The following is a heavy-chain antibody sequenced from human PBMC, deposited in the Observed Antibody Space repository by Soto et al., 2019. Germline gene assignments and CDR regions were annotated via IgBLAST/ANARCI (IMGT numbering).Heavy chain of an antibody. CDR1: GGSFSGYY. V-gene: IGHV4-34*01. D-gene: IGHD7-27*01. CDR3: ARGWGRIFDY. Sequence: QVQLQQWGAGLLKPSETLSLTCAVYGGSFSGYYWNWIRQPPGKGLEWIGEINHSGSTNYNASLKSRVTISVDTYKNQFSLKLISVTAEETAGYYCARGWGRIFDYWGQGTLVTVSS. CDR2: INHSGST. J-gene: IGHJ4*02.